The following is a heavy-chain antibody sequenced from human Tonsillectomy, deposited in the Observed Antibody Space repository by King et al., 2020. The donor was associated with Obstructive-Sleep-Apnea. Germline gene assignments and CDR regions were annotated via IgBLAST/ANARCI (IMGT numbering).Heavy chain of an antibody. CDR3: AEGDSSSAYYYYGMDV. Sequence: VQLVESGGGLVQPGGSLRLSCAASGFTFSSYSMNWVRQAPGKGLEWVSYISSSSSTIYYADSVKGRFTISRDNAKNSLYLQMNSLRAEDTAVYYCAEGDSSSAYYYYGMDVWGQGTTVTVSS. D-gene: IGHD6-13*01. CDR1: GFTFSSYS. CDR2: ISSSSSTI. J-gene: IGHJ6*02. V-gene: IGHV3-48*04.